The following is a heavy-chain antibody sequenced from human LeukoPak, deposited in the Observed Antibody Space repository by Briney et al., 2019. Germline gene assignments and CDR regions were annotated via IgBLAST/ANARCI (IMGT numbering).Heavy chain of an antibody. J-gene: IGHJ6*02. D-gene: IGHD3-10*01. CDR2: IWYDGSNK. CDR1: GFTFSSYG. CDR3: ARDTLLWFGETNPYYYGMDV. Sequence: PGRSLRLSCAASGFTFSSYGMHWVRQAPGKGLEWVAVIWYDGSNKYYADSVKGRFTISGDNSKNTLYLQMSSLRAEDTAVYYCARDTLLWFGETNPYYYGMDVWGQGTTVTVSS. V-gene: IGHV3-33*01.